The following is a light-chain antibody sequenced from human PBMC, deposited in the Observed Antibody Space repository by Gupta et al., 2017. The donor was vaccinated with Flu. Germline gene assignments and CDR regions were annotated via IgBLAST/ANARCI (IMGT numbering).Light chain of an antibody. V-gene: IGLV1-47*01. J-gene: IGLJ2*01. Sequence: QSVLTQPSSVSETPGQRVPISCSGSDSNIGYNYVYWYQQLPGAAPRLLIYRNHQRPSGGPDRCSGSKSGTSASLANSGLRSEDEADYYCATWDDGLNGVIFGAGTKLSVL. CDR2: RNH. CDR1: DSNIGYNY. CDR3: ATWDDGLNGVI.